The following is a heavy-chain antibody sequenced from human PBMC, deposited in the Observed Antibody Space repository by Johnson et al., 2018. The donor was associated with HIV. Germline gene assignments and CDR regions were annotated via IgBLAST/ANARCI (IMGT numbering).Heavy chain of an antibody. CDR2: IYSDGSDT. J-gene: IGHJ3*02. Sequence: VQLVESGGGLVQPGGSLRLSCAASGFIFRNYWMHWVRQTPGKGLVWVARIYSDGSDTAYADSVKGRFTISRDNAKKTLYLQMNSLRAEDTAVYYGARKQWLEIPSDALDIWGQGTMVTVSS. D-gene: IGHD6-19*01. CDR3: ARKQWLEIPSDALDI. CDR1: GFIFRNYW. V-gene: IGHV3-74*03.